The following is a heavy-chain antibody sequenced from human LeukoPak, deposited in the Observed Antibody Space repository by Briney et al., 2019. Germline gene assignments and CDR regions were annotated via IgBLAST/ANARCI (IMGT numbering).Heavy chain of an antibody. CDR2: IRYDINTK. J-gene: IGHJ4*02. Sequence: GGSQRLSCAASGFTFSSCGMHRVRQAPGKGLEWVAFIRYDINTKSYAESVRGRFTISRDNFKNTLSLQMNSLRAEDTAVYYCAKSDCGGIGCKLLNFWGQGTLVTVSS. D-gene: IGHD2-21*01. CDR1: GFTFSSCG. V-gene: IGHV3-30*02. CDR3: AKSDCGGIGCKLLNF.